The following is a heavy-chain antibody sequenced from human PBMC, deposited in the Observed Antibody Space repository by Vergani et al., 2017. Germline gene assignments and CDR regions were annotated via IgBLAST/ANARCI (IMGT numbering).Heavy chain of an antibody. J-gene: IGHJ4*02. CDR3: ARHYYDSSGHFPDFDY. V-gene: IGHV5-10-1*01. D-gene: IGHD3-22*01. CDR2: IDPSDSYT. Sequence: EVQLVQSGAEVKKPGESLRISCKGSGYSFTSYWISWVRQMPGKGLEWMGRIDPSDSYTNYSPSFQGHVTISADKSISTAYLQWSSLKASDTAMYYCARHYYDSSGHFPDFDYWGQGTLVTVSS. CDR1: GYSFTSYW.